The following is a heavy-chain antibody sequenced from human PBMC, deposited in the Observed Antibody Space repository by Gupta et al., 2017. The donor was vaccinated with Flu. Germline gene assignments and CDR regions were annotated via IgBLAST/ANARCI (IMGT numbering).Heavy chain of an antibody. D-gene: IGHD5-24*01. CDR2: RSYDGSKK. CDR1: GFTFSSYG. Sequence: QVQLVESGGGVVQPGRSLTLSCAASGFTFSSYGMHWVRQPPGKGLEWVAVRSYDGSKKYYADSVKGRFTISRDYSKKTVYLKMNSLTTEDTAVYYCAKDLRDGYNSGPDYWGQGTLVTVSS. V-gene: IGHV3-30*18. J-gene: IGHJ4*02. CDR3: AKDLRDGYNSGPDY.